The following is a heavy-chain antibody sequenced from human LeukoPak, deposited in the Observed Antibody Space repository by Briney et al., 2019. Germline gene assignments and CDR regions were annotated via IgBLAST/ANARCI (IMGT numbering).Heavy chain of an antibody. CDR1: GGSISSYY. V-gene: IGHV4-59*01. CDR3: ARVRDRWFDP. CDR2: IYYSGST. Sequence: PSETLSLTCTVSGGSISSYYWSWIRQPPGKGLEWIGYIYYSGSTNYNPSLKSRVTISVDTSKNQFSLKLSSVTAADTAVYYCARVRDRWFDPWGQGTLVTVSS. D-gene: IGHD3-22*01. J-gene: IGHJ5*02.